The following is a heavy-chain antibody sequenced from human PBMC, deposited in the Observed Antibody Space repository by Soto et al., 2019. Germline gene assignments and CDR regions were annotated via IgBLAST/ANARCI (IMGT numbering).Heavy chain of an antibody. CDR2: IYPGDSET. V-gene: IGHV5-51*01. CDR3: ARHTSCSGGSCYSDY. J-gene: IGHJ4*02. D-gene: IGHD2-15*01. CDR1: GYSFTRYW. Sequence: GESLKISCKGSGYSFTRYWIGWVLQMPGKGLEWMGIIYPGDSETRYSPSFQGQVTISADKSISTAYLQWSSLKASDTAIYYCARHTSCSGGSCYSDYWGQGTLVTVSS.